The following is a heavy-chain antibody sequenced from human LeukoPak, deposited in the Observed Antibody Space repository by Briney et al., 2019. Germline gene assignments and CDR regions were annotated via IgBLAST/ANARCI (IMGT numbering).Heavy chain of an antibody. CDR3: ARGTPVVEATIGYYYYGMDV. V-gene: IGHV1-18*04. D-gene: IGHD5-12*01. Sequence: ASVKVSCKASGYTFTSYGISWVRQAPGQGLEWMGWISAYNGNTNYAQKLQGRVTMTTDTSTSTAYMELRSLRSDDTAVYYCARGTPVVEATIGYYYYGMDVWGKGTTVTVSS. J-gene: IGHJ6*04. CDR2: ISAYNGNT. CDR1: GYTFTSYG.